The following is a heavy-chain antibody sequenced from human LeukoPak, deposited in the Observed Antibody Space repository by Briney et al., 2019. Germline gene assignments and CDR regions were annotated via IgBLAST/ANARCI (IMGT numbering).Heavy chain of an antibody. Sequence: ASVKVSCKASGDTFSSYAISWVRQAPGQGLEWMGGIIPIFGTANYAQKFQGRVTITTDESTSTAYMELSSLRSEDTAVYYCASGSYYIHYYYYMDVWGKGTTVTVSS. J-gene: IGHJ6*03. CDR2: IIPIFGTA. V-gene: IGHV1-69*05. CDR3: ASGSYYIHYYYYMDV. D-gene: IGHD1-26*01. CDR1: GDTFSSYA.